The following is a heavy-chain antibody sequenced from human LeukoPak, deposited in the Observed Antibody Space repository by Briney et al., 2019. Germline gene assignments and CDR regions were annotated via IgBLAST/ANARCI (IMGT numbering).Heavy chain of an antibody. Sequence: PGGSLRLSCAASGFTFSSYGMHWVRQAPDKGLEGVAVILYDGSNKYYADSVKGRFTISRDNSKNTLYLQMNSLRAEDTAVYYCARETHGSSGWYRRYTPENWFDPWGQGTLVTVSS. CDR3: ARETHGSSGWYRRYTPENWFDP. J-gene: IGHJ5*02. CDR2: ILYDGSNK. D-gene: IGHD6-19*01. CDR1: GFTFSSYG. V-gene: IGHV3-30*03.